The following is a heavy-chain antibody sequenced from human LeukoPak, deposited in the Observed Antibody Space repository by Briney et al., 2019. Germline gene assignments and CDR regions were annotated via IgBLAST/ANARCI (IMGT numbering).Heavy chain of an antibody. V-gene: IGHV4-59*08. CDR3: ARSEQSQLVSPGGPFDS. CDR2: IYYSGST. J-gene: IGHJ4*02. Sequence: SETLSLTCTVSGGSISSYYWSWIRQPPGKGLEWIGYIYYSGSTNYNPSLKSRVTISVDTSKNQFSLKLSSVTAADTAVYYCARSEQSQLVSPGGPFDSWGQGTLVTVSS. D-gene: IGHD6-13*01. CDR1: GGSISSYY.